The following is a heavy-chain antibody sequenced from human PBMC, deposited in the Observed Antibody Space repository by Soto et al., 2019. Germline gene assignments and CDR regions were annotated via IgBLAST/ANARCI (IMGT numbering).Heavy chain of an antibody. CDR3: ARGEGCGGDCYGGTYYYYGMDV. J-gene: IGHJ6*02. CDR1: GGSISSYY. V-gene: IGHV4-59*01. Sequence: ETLSLTCTVSGGSISSYYWSWIRQPPGKGLEWIGYIYYSGSTNYNPSLKSRVTISVDTSKNQFSLKLSSVTAADTAVYYCARGEGCGGDCYGGTYYYYGMDVWGQGTTVTVSS. CDR2: IYYSGST. D-gene: IGHD2-21*02.